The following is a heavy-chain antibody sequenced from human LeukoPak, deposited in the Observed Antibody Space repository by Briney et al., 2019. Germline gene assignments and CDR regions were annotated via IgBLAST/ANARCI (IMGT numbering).Heavy chain of an antibody. V-gene: IGHV4-59*12. D-gene: IGHD3-16*01. CDR2: ISYSGST. CDR3: ARLRGSSPIDF. Sequence: SETLSLTCTVSGGSISSYYWSWIRQPPGKGLEWIGYISYSGSTNYNPSLQSRVTISADTSKNQFSLNLRSLAAADTAIYYCARLRGSSPIDFWGQGILVTVSS. J-gene: IGHJ4*02. CDR1: GGSISSYY.